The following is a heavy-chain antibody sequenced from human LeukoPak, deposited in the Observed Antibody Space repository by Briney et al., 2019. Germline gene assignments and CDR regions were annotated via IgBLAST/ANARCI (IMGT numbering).Heavy chain of an antibody. D-gene: IGHD3-16*01. CDR2: ISSSGSTI. CDR3: ARVVVWGSFIDY. Sequence: QPGGSLRLSCAASGFTFSSYEMNWVRQAPGEGLEWVSYISSSGSTIYYADSVKGRFTISRDNAKNSLYLQMNSLRAEDTAVYYCARVVVWGSFIDYWGQGTLVTVSS. J-gene: IGHJ4*02. V-gene: IGHV3-48*03. CDR1: GFTFSSYE.